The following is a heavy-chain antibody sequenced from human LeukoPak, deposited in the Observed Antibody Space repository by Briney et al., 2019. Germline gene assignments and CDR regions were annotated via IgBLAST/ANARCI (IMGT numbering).Heavy chain of an antibody. CDR2: MNPNTDKT. D-gene: IGHD6-13*01. CDR1: GYTFTSSD. J-gene: IGHJ4*02. V-gene: IGHV1-8*01. Sequence: GASVKVSCKASGYTFTSSDINWVRQATGQGLEWMGWMNPNTDKTGFARNFQGRVTMTKNIPISTAYMEVTSLTYEDTAIYYCARGRPGLASAGIYDFWGQGTLITVSS. CDR3: ARGRPGLASAGIYDF.